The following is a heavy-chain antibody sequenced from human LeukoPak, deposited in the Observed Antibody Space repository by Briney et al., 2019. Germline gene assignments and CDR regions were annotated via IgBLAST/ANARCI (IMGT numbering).Heavy chain of an antibody. CDR1: GFTFRDSA. CDR2: IAVGSGHT. D-gene: IGHD1-26*01. CDR3: ATLVGARNWFDP. V-gene: IGHV1-58*01. Sequence: SVKVSCNASGFTFRDSAVQWVRQARGQGLEWIGWIAVGSGHTDFAQNFQERVTITRDMSTNTAYMELSSLRYEDTAVYYCATLVGARNWFDPWGQGTLVTVSS. J-gene: IGHJ5*02.